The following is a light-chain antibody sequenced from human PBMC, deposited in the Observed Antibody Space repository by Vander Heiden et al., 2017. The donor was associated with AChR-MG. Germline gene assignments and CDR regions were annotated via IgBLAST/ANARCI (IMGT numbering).Light chain of an antibody. J-gene: IGKJ2*01. V-gene: IGKV1-39*01. CDR3: LQSYSAPFT. CDR2: VAS. CDR1: QTITHY. Sequence: DNQVTPPPSSLSASVGDRVTITCRTSQTITHYLSWYQQKPGKAPKLLIYVASLLQPGVPSRFSGRGSDTDFTLTISSLQPEDFATYYCLQSYSAPFTFGQGTKLEIK.